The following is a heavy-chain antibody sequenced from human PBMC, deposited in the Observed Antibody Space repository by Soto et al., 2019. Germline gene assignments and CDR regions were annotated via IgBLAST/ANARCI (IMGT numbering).Heavy chain of an antibody. D-gene: IGHD3-10*02. V-gene: IGHV4-30-2*01. CDR3: EDGIRVVRSVSAFLLNRSSDL. J-gene: IGHJ2*01. CDR2: IYHSGST. Sequence: PPGKGLEWIGYIYHSGSTYYNPSLKSRVTISVDRSKNQFSLKLSSVTAADTFFFQAEDGIRVVRSVSAFLLNRSSDL.